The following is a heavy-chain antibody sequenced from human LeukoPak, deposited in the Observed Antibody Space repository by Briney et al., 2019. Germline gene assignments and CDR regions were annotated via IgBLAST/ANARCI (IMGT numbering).Heavy chain of an antibody. CDR3: VNGVVARGVDY. Sequence: GGSLRLSCSASGFTFSSYAMHWVRPAPGKGVEYVSAISSNGGSTYYADSVKGRFTISRDNSKNTLYLQMSSLRAEDTAVYYCVNGVVARGVDYWGQGTLVTVSS. V-gene: IGHV3-64D*09. CDR1: GFTFSSYA. CDR2: ISSNGGST. D-gene: IGHD2-15*01. J-gene: IGHJ4*02.